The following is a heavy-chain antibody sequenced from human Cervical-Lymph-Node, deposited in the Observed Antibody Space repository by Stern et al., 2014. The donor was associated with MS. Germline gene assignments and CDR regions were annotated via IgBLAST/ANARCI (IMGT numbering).Heavy chain of an antibody. D-gene: IGHD3-22*01. J-gene: IGHJ4*02. V-gene: IGHV4-39*01. Sequence: QLQLQESGPRLVKPSETLSLTCSVSAGSISGGSYYWGWIRQSPDKGLEWIGNAYYTGVTYYNPSLKSRVTISVDTSKDLLYLRRSSVTAADTAMYYCALYYDTTGQPFDYWGQGTLVSVSS. CDR1: AGSISGGSYY. CDR3: ALYYDTTGQPFDY. CDR2: AYYTGVT.